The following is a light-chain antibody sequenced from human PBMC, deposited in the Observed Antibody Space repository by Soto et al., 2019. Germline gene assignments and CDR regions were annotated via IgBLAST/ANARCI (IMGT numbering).Light chain of an antibody. J-gene: IGKJ4*01. V-gene: IGKV3-20*01. CDR2: GAS. CDR3: QRHGSSPLT. CDR1: QSVDSNY. Sequence: EIVLTQSPGTLSLSLGERATLSCRASQSVDSNYLAWYQQKPGQAPRLLIYGASSRATGIPDRFSGSGSGTDFTLTISGLEPEDFAVYYWQRHGSSPLTFAGVTKVEIK.